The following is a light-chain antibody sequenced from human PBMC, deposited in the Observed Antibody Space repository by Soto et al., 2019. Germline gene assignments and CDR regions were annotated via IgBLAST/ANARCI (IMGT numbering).Light chain of an antibody. CDR2: STN. CDR1: SGSVSTSYY. J-gene: IGLJ3*02. CDR3: QSYDSSLSGWV. Sequence: QTVVTQEPSFSVSPGGTVTLTCGLSSGSVSTSYYPSWYQQTPGQAPRTLIYSTNTRSSGVPDRFSGSILGNKAALTITGAQADDEADYYCQSYDSSLSGWVFGGGTQLTVL. V-gene: IGLV8-61*01.